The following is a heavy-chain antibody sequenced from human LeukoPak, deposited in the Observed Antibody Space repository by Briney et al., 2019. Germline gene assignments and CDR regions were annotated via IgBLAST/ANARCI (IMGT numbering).Heavy chain of an antibody. CDR1: GFRFDDYS. Sequence: GGSLRLSCAASGFRFDDYSMNWVHHVPGKGLEWVAGINWDGASTGYRDSMKGRFTISRDNGKNSLYLQMNSLRVEDTAVYYCGRVHCSTNSCYDYYDYYMDVSGKGTTVTVSS. D-gene: IGHD2-2*01. J-gene: IGHJ6*03. CDR3: GRVHCSTNSCYDYYDYYMDV. CDR2: INWDGAST. V-gene: IGHV3-20*04.